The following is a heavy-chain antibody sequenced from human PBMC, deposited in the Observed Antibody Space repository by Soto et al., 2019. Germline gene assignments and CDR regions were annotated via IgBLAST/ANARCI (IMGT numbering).Heavy chain of an antibody. CDR2: IHYSGST. CDR3: TRGGDPYKTGH. CDR1: GGSINNYY. Sequence: SETLSLTYTVSGGSINNYYWSWILQTPGKGLEWIGFIHYSGSTNYNPSLKGRVTMSVDTSKNQFTLKLTSVNTADTAIYYCTRGGDPYKTGHWGQGTLVTVSS. D-gene: IGHD2-21*01. V-gene: IGHV4-59*01. J-gene: IGHJ4*02.